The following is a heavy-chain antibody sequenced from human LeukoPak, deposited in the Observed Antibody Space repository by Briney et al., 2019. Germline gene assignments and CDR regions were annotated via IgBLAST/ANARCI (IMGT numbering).Heavy chain of an antibody. CDR3: ARDHIYASDY. CDR1: GFTFSSYS. J-gene: IGHJ4*02. CDR2: IRSSSGEI. D-gene: IGHD2-2*02. V-gene: IGHV3-48*02. Sequence: GGSLRLSCAASGFTFSSYSMNWVRQAPGKGLEWVSYIRSSSGEIYYADSVKGRFTISTDNAKNSLYLEMSSLRDEDTAVYYCARDHIYASDYWGQGTLVTVSS.